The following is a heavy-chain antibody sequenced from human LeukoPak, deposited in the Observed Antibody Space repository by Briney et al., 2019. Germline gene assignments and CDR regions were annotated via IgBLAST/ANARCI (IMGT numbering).Heavy chain of an antibody. Sequence: GRSLRLSCAASGFIFRRYAMHWVRQAPGKGLEWVAVIAFDGNKKYYADSVKGRFTISRDNSKNTLYLQMNSLRDEDTAVYYCARGTPDHDILTGYFWAPDYWGQGTLVTVSS. V-gene: IGHV3-30*04. CDR3: ARGTPDHDILTGYFWAPDY. J-gene: IGHJ4*02. CDR2: IAFDGNKK. D-gene: IGHD3-9*01. CDR1: GFIFRRYA.